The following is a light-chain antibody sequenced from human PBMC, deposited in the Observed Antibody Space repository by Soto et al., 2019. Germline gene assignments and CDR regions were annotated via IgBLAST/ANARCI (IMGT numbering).Light chain of an antibody. Sequence: EIVLTQSPGTLSVSPGERATLSCRASQSVGSFLAWFRQKPGQAPRLLIYDTSNRATGIPGRLSGTGSGTDFTLTILCLKTEDCAGYSSLQRISWPLTFGHGTTVEIK. CDR3: LQRISWPLT. CDR1: QSVGSF. V-gene: IGKV3-11*01. CDR2: DTS. J-gene: IGKJ1*01.